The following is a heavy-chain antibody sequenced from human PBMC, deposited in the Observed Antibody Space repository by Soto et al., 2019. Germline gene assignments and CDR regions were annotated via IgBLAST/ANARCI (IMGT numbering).Heavy chain of an antibody. J-gene: IGHJ3*02. D-gene: IGHD3-22*01. CDR1: GFTFSSYD. CDR3: ARAKGYYYDGRDPTAFDI. CDR2: IGTAGDT. Sequence: PGGSLRLSCAASGFTFSSYDMHWVRQATGKGLEWVSAIGTAGDTYYPGSVKGRFTISRENAKNSLYLQMNSLRAGDTAVYYCARAKGYYYDGRDPTAFDIWGQGTMVTVS. V-gene: IGHV3-13*01.